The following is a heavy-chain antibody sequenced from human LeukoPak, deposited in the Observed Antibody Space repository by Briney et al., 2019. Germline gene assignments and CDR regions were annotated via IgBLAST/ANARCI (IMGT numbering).Heavy chain of an antibody. D-gene: IGHD2-21*02. CDR3: AKDIYCGGDCYIRAGDS. V-gene: IGHV3-21*04. CDR2: ISSSSSHI. CDR1: GFTFSSYS. J-gene: IGHJ4*02. Sequence: TGGSLRLSCAASGFTFSSYSMKWVRQAPGKGLECVSSISSSSSHIYYADSVKGRFTISRDNAKNSLYLQMNSLRAEDTAIYYCAKDIYCGGDCYIRAGDSWGQGTLVTVSS.